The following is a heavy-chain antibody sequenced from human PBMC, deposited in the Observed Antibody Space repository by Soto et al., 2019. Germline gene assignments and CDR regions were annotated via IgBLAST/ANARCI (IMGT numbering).Heavy chain of an antibody. Sequence: SETLSLTCTVSGGSISSSSYYWGWIRQPPGKGLEWIGSIYYSGSTYYNPSLKSRVTISVDTSKNQFSLKLSSVTAADTAVYYCARLPASPYYDILTGLSEGYYYMDVWGKGTTVTVSS. V-gene: IGHV4-39*01. CDR3: ARLPASPYYDILTGLSEGYYYMDV. J-gene: IGHJ6*03. CDR1: GGSISSSSYY. D-gene: IGHD3-9*01. CDR2: IYYSGST.